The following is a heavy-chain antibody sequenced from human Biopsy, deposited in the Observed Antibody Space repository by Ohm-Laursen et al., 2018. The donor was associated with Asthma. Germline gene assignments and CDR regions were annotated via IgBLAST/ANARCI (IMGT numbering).Heavy chain of an antibody. CDR2: ISSSGSTT. CDR3: ATSYFYDSSGWGY. V-gene: IGHV3-11*01. Sequence: SLRLSCAASGFSFSDYYMTWMRQAPGKGLEWVSSISSSGSTTYPAESVKGRFTISRDNAQKSLFLQMGSLRAEDTAIYFCATSYFYDSSGWGYWGQGSLVTVSS. J-gene: IGHJ4*02. CDR1: GFSFSDYY. D-gene: IGHD3-22*01.